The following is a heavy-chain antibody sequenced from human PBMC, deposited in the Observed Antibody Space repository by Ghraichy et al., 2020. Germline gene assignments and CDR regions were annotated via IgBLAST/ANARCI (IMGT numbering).Heavy chain of an antibody. D-gene: IGHD3-22*01. Sequence: GSLRLSCTVSGGSISSYYWSWIRQPPGKGLEWIGYIYYSGSTNYNPSLKSRVTISVDTSKNQFSLKLSSVTAADTAVYYCARVHSYDSSGYYGKYYYYGMDVWGQGTTVTVSS. V-gene: IGHV4-59*01. CDR1: GGSISSYY. J-gene: IGHJ6*02. CDR3: ARVHSYDSSGYYGKYYYYGMDV. CDR2: IYYSGST.